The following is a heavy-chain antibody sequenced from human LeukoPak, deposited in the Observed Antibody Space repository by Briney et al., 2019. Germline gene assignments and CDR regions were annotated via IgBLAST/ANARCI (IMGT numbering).Heavy chain of an antibody. D-gene: IGHD5-12*01. V-gene: IGHV1-18*01. CDR2: ISAYNGNT. Sequence: ASVKVSCKASGYTFTSYGISWVRQAPGQGLEWMGWISAYNGNTNYAQKLQGRVTMTTDTSTSTAYMELRSLRSDDTAVYYCARDALAWLYYYYYYYMDVWGKGTTVTVSS. CDR1: GYTFTSYG. J-gene: IGHJ6*03. CDR3: ARDALAWLYYYYYYYMDV.